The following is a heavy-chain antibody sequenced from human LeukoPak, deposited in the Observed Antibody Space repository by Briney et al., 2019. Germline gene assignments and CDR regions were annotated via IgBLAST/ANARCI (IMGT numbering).Heavy chain of an antibody. J-gene: IGHJ3*02. CDR2: ISSSSSTI. CDR3: ARALMGAGAFDI. D-gene: IGHD1-26*01. CDR1: GFTFSHYS. Sequence: PGGSLRLSCAAFGFTFSHYSMNWVRQAPGKGLEWVSYISSSSSTIYYADSVKGRFTISRDNAKNSLYLQMNSLRAEDTAVYYCARALMGAGAFDIWGQGTMVTVSS. V-gene: IGHV3-48*04.